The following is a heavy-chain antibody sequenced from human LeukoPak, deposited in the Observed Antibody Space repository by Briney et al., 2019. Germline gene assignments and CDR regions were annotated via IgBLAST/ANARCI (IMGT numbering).Heavy chain of an antibody. D-gene: IGHD3-10*01. V-gene: IGHV3-23*01. CDR1: GITLSNYG. Sequence: GGSLRLSCVVSGITLSNYGMSRVRQAPGKGLEWVSGLSDRGGSTNYADSVKGRLIISRDNSKNTMYLQMNSVRAEDTAVYFCAKRGVVIRGVIIIGFHKEAYYFDCWGQGILVTVSS. CDR2: LSDRGGST. J-gene: IGHJ4*02. CDR3: AKRGVVIRGVIIIGFHKEAYYFDC.